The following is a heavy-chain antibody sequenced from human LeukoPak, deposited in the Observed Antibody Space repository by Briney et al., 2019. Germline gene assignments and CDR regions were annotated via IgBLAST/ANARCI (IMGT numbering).Heavy chain of an antibody. Sequence: GGTLRLSCAASGFTGRSFSMSWVRQAPVKGLEWVANIKQDGSEKHYVDSVKGRFTISRDNAQKSLYLQMNSLRVEDTAVYYCARDGLSCSGGSCYPRVWGQGTLVTVSS. D-gene: IGHD2-15*01. CDR2: IKQDGSEK. CDR3: ARDGLSCSGGSCYPRV. J-gene: IGHJ4*02. CDR1: GFTGRSFS. V-gene: IGHV3-7*01.